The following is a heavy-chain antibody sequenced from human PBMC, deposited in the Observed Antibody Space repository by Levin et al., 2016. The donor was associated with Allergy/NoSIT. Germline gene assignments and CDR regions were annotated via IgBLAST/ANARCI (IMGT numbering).Heavy chain of an antibody. V-gene: IGHV3-33*01. Sequence: VRQMPGKGLEWVAVIWYDGSNKYYADSVKGRFTISRDNSKNTLYLQMNSLRAEDTAVYYCASMYYDILTGYYGMDVWGQGTTVTVSS. J-gene: IGHJ6*02. CDR3: ASMYYDILTGYYGMDV. D-gene: IGHD3-9*01. CDR2: IWYDGSNK.